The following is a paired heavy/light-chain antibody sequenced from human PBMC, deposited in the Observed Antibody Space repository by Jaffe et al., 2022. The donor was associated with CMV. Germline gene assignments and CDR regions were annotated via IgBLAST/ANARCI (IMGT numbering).Heavy chain of an antibody. CDR1: GYTFTSYY. CDR3: ARAHQYTSSWPGS. CDR2: MNPDGGAT. J-gene: IGHJ5*02. Sequence: QVQLVQSGAEVRKPGASLKISCKPSGYTFTSYYIHWVRQAPGQGLEWMGVMNPDGGATTYSPKFQGRLTMTRDTSTSTLYMELTSLKSEDSGVYFCARAHQYTSSWPGSWGQGTLLTVSS. V-gene: IGHV1-46*01. D-gene: IGHD6-13*01.
Light chain of an antibody. CDR1: TLSKKY. J-gene: IGLJ3*02. CDR2: EDV. CDR3: YSTVNNGFGV. V-gene: IGLV3-10*01. Sequence: SSELTQPPSVSVSPGQTARITCSGDTLSKKYAYWYQQKSGQAPVLIIYEDVKRPSGIPERFSGSSSGTTGTLTISGAQVEDEGDYYCYSTVNNGFGVFGGGTKLTVL.